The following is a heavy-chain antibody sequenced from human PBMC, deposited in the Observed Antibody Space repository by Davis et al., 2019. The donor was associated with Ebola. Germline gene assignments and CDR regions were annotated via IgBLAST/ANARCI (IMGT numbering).Heavy chain of an antibody. Sequence: ASVKVSCKASGYTFTSYDINWVRQATGQGLEWMGWMNPNSGNTGYAQKFQGRVTITRNTSISTAYMELSSLRSEDTAVYYCAGGGGYCSSTSCDRGGPNYYYYMDVWGKGTTVTVSS. CDR3: AGGGGYCSSTSCDRGGPNYYYYMDV. J-gene: IGHJ6*03. V-gene: IGHV1-8*03. D-gene: IGHD2-2*02. CDR1: GYTFTSYD. CDR2: MNPNSGNT.